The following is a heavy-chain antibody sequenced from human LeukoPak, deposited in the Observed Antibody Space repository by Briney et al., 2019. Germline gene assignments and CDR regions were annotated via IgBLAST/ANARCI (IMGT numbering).Heavy chain of an antibody. V-gene: IGHV2-5*02. CDR1: GFSLSTSGVG. J-gene: IGHJ4*02. D-gene: IGHD2-21*02. CDR3: AHLIEYCGGDCLVYFDY. Sequence: ESGPTLVNPTQTLTLTCTFSGFSLSTSGVGVGWIRQPPGKALEWLALIYWDDDKRYSPSLKSRLTITKDTSKNQVVLTMTNMDPVDTATYYCAHLIEYCGGDCLVYFDYWGQGTLVTVSS. CDR2: IYWDDDK.